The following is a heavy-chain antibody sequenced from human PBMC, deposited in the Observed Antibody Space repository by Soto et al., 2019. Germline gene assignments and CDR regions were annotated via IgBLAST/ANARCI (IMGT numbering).Heavy chain of an antibody. J-gene: IGHJ5*02. CDR2: ISLYSDGT. Sequence: ASVKVSCKTSGYTFSNYGITWLRQAPGQPLEWLGWISLYSDGTNYAQKFQGRVSMTTDTSTTTAYMELRSLRSDDTAVYYCARVVPGAEAWFGPWGQGTLVTVSS. V-gene: IGHV1-18*01. CDR1: GYTFSNYG. CDR3: ARVVPGAEAWFGP. D-gene: IGHD2-2*01.